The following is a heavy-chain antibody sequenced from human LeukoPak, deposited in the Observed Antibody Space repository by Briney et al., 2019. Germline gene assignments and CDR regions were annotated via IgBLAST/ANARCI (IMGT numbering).Heavy chain of an antibody. Sequence: GGSLRLSCAASGFTFSSYGMHWVRQSPGEGLEWVAVISYDGSNKYYADSVKGRFTIPRDNYKNTLYLQMYSLRAEDTAVYYCAKDLREYCSGGSCSTPFDYWGQGTLVTVSS. CDR2: ISYDGSNK. D-gene: IGHD2-15*01. V-gene: IGHV3-30*18. J-gene: IGHJ4*02. CDR3: AKDLREYCSGGSCSTPFDY. CDR1: GFTFSSYG.